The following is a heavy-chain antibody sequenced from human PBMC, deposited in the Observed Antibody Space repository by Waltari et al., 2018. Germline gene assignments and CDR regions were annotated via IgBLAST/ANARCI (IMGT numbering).Heavy chain of an antibody. CDR2: MNPNSGTT. Sequence: QVQLVQSGAEVKKPGASVQVSCKASGYTFTSYDINWVRQATGQVLEWRGCMNPNSGTTGDAQKVQGRVTMTRNTSISTAYMALSSLRSEDTAVYYCASLKSWGQGTLVTVSS. V-gene: IGHV1-8*01. CDR1: GYTFTSYD. CDR3: ASLKS. J-gene: IGHJ5*02.